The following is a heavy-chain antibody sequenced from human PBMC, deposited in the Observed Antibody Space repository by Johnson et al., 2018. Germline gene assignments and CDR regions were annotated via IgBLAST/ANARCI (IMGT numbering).Heavy chain of an antibody. Sequence: VQLVESGGGLVQXGRSLRLSCTASGFTFGDYAMSWFRQAPGKGLEWVGFIRSKSYGGTTEYAASVKGRFTISRDDSKSIAYLQMHSLNTEDTAVYYCSRPYDSSGYYPRYFQHWGQGTLVTVSS. CDR2: IRSKSYGGTT. V-gene: IGHV3-49*03. D-gene: IGHD3-22*01. CDR1: GFTFGDYA. J-gene: IGHJ1*01. CDR3: SRPYDSSGYYPRYFQH.